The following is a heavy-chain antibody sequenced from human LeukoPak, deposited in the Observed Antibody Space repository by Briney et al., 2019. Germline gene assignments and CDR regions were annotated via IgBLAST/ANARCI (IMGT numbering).Heavy chain of an antibody. V-gene: IGHV3-21*01. D-gene: IGHD1-26*01. Sequence: PGGSLRLSCAASGFTFGGYTMSWVRQAPGKGLQWVSTITSGGDYMYYADPVKGRFTISRDDRKNSLYLHMNSLRAEDTAVYYCARAGLRYSGSYPNWFDPWGQGTLVTVSS. J-gene: IGHJ5*02. CDR1: GFTFGGYT. CDR3: ARAGLRYSGSYPNWFDP. CDR2: ITSGGDYM.